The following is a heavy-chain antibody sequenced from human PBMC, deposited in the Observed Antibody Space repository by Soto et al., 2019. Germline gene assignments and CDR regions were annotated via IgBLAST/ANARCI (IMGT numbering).Heavy chain of an antibody. CDR3: ARDSDLGELPRFPDDY. CDR2: IWYDGSNK. CDR1: GFTFSSYG. D-gene: IGHD3-16*01. V-gene: IGHV3-33*01. J-gene: IGHJ4*02. Sequence: QVQLVESGGGVVQPGRSLRLSCAASGFTFSSYGMHCVRQAPGKGLEWVAVIWYDGSNKYYADSVKGRFTISRDNSKNTLYVQMNSLRAEDTAVYYCARDSDLGELPRFPDDYWGQGTLDTVSS.